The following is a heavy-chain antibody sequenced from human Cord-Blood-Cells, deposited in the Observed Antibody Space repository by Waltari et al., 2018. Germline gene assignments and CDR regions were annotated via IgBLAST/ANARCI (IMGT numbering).Heavy chain of an antibody. CDR1: GLPFRCYS. V-gene: IGHV3-48*02. CDR3: ARVTRMHFDY. Sequence: EVQLVESGGGLVQPGGSLRLSCAASGLPFRCYSMTWVRQAPGKGLEWVSYISSSSSTIYYADSVKGRFTISRDNAKNSLYLQMNSLRDEDTAVYYCARVTRMHFDYWGQGTLVTVSS. D-gene: IGHD3-16*01. CDR2: ISSSSSTI. J-gene: IGHJ4*02.